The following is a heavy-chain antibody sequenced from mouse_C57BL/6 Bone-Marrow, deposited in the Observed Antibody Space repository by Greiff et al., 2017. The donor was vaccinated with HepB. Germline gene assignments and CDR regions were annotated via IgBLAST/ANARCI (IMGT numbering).Heavy chain of an antibody. CDR1: GFSLTSYG. Sequence: VQLQQSGPGLVQPSQSLSITCTVSGFSLTSYGVHWVRQSPGKGLEWLGVIWSGGSTDYNAAFISRLSISKDNSKSQVFFKMNSLQADDTAIYYCARIYYYGSSYVFGAMDYWGQGTSVTVSS. CDR2: IWSGGST. CDR3: ARIYYYGSSYVFGAMDY. V-gene: IGHV2-2*01. J-gene: IGHJ4*01. D-gene: IGHD1-1*01.